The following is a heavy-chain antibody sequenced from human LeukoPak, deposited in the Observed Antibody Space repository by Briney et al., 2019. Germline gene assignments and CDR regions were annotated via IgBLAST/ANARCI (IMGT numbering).Heavy chain of an antibody. CDR1: GFTFSSYG. Sequence: NPGGSLRLSCAASGFTFSSYGMHWVRQAPGKGLEWVSSISSSSSYIYYADSVKGRFTISRDNAKNSLYLQMNSLRAEDTAVYYCARDEVSRTLGDFDLWGRGTLVTVSS. CDR3: ARDEVSRTLGDFDL. CDR2: ISSSSSYI. V-gene: IGHV3-21*01. J-gene: IGHJ2*01.